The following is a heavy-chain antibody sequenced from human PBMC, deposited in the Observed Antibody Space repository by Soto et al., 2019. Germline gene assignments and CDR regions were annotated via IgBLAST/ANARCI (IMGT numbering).Heavy chain of an antibody. CDR2: IDWDDDK. Sequence: SGPTLVNPPQTLTLTCTFSGFSLSTSGMCVSWIRQPPGKALEWLALIDWDDDKYYSTSLKTRLTISKDTSKNQVVLTMTNMDPVDTATYYCARTFYDFWSGSAYYYGMDVWGQGTTVTVSS. CDR3: ARTFYDFWSGSAYYYGMDV. CDR1: GFSLSTSGMC. D-gene: IGHD3-3*01. J-gene: IGHJ6*02. V-gene: IGHV2-70*01.